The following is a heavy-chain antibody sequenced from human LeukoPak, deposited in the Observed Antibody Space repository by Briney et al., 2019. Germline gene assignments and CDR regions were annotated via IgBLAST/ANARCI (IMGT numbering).Heavy chain of an antibody. CDR1: GFIFNDAW. D-gene: IGHD2-2*01. CDR3: TTPGEPSYCSSTSCYVDY. J-gene: IGHJ4*02. Sequence: PGGSLRLSCAASGFIFNDAWMTWVRHIPGKGLEWVGRIKSKSENEETKYAARVKGRFTISRDDSKNTLYLQMNSLKTEDTAVYYCTTPGEPSYCSSTSCYVDYWGQGTLVTVSS. CDR2: IKSKSENEET. V-gene: IGHV3-15*05.